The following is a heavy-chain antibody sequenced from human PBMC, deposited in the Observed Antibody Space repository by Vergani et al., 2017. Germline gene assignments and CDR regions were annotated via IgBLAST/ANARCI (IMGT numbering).Heavy chain of an antibody. CDR1: GYIFTTHW. J-gene: IGHJ3*02. CDR3: ARRLGVDDAFDI. D-gene: IGHD2-15*01. CDR2: IYAGDSDT. Sequence: EVQLVQSGAEVKKPGESLKISCKGSGYIFTTHWIGWVRQMPGKGLEWMGIIYAGDSDTRYNPSFQGQVTISADKSISTAYLQWGSLTASDTAMYYCARRLGVDDAFDIWGQGTMVTVSS. V-gene: IGHV5-51*01.